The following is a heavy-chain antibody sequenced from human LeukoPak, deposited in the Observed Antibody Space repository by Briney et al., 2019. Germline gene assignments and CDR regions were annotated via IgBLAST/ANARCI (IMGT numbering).Heavy chain of an antibody. CDR1: GYTFTGYY. CDR2: INPNSGGT. D-gene: IGHD6-6*01. J-gene: IGHJ4*02. CDR3: ARRSPTTDQYSSSSPPFDY. V-gene: IGHV1-2*04. Sequence: ASVKVSCKASGYTFTGYYMHWVRQAPGQGLEWMGWINPNSGGTNYAQKFQGWVTMTRDTSISTAYMELSRLRSDDTAVYYCARRSPTTDQYSSSSPPFDYWGQGTLVTVSS.